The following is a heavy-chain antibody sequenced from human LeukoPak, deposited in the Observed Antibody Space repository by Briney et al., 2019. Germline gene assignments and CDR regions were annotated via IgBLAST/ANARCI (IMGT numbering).Heavy chain of an antibody. J-gene: IGHJ4*02. Sequence: ASVKVSCKASGYTFTSYGISWVRQAPGQGLEWRGWISAYNGNTNYAQKLQGRVTMTTDTSTSTAYMELRSLRSDDTAVYYCARAPTAGMNWNYVDWGQGTLVTVSS. CDR3: ARAPTAGMNWNYVD. CDR1: GYTFTSYG. V-gene: IGHV1-18*01. D-gene: IGHD1-7*01. CDR2: ISAYNGNT.